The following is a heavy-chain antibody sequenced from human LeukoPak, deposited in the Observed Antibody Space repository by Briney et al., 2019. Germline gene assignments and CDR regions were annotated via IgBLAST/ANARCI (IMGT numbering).Heavy chain of an antibody. J-gene: IGHJ5*02. V-gene: IGHV1-69*13. D-gene: IGHD6-13*01. Sequence: SVKVSCKASGGTFSSYANSWVRQAPGQGLEWMGGIIPIFGTANYAQKFQGRVTITADESTSTAYMELSSLRSEDTAVYYCASCIAAAYNWFDPWGQGTLVTVSS. CDR2: IIPIFGTA. CDR1: GGTFSSYA. CDR3: ASCIAAAYNWFDP.